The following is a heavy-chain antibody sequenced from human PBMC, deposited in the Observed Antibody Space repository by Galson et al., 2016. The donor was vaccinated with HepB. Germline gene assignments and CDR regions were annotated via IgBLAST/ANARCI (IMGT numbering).Heavy chain of an antibody. CDR3: ARMRYSSGWLDGFDI. V-gene: IGHV3-30*03. Sequence: SLRLSCAASGITLRGYAMNWVRQAPGKGLEWVAVVSYDGRNKYYADSVKGRFTISRDNAKKSLYLQMNSLRAEDTAVYYCARMRYSSGWLDGFDIWGQGTMVTVSS. CDR2: VSYDGRNK. D-gene: IGHD6-19*01. J-gene: IGHJ3*02. CDR1: GITLRGYA.